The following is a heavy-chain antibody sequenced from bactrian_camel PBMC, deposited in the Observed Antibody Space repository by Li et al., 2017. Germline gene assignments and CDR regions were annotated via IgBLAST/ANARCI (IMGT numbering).Heavy chain of an antibody. CDR1: GITFSRLD. D-gene: IGHD4*01. J-gene: IGHJ4*01. CDR2: RNIRGGRS. V-gene: IGHV3S40*01. Sequence: VQLVESGGGLVQPGESLRLSCVASGITFSRLDMSWVRQAPGKEVEWVSGRNIRGGRSYYPDSVKGRFTLSRDNAKDTLYLQMNSLKPEDTALYYCVRDYGNYDWTLGSWGQGTQVTVS. CDR3: VRDYGNYDWTLGS.